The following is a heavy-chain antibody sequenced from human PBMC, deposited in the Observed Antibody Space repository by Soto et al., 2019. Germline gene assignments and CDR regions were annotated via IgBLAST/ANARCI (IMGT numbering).Heavy chain of an antibody. J-gene: IGHJ6*02. CDR3: TARGDGRYYYGMDV. CDR2: IKSKTDGGTT. V-gene: IGHV3-15*01. CDR1: GFTFSNAW. D-gene: IGHD2-15*01. Sequence: GGSLRLSCAASGFTFSNAWMSWVRQAPGKGLEWVGRIKSKTDGGTTDYAAPVKGRFTISREDSKNTLYLQMNSLKTEDTAVYYCTARGDGRYYYGMDVWGQGTTVTVSS.